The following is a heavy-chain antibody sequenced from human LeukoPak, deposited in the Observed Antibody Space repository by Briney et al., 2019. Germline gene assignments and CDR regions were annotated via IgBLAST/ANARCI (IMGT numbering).Heavy chain of an antibody. CDR3: ARDRLGSSSLFDY. CDR2: ISSSSSYI. J-gene: IGHJ4*02. D-gene: IGHD6-13*01. Sequence: GGSLRLSCADSGFTFSSYSMTWVRQAPGKGLEWVSYISSSSSYIYYADSVKGRFTISRDNAKNSLYLQMNSLRAEDTAVYYCARDRLGSSSLFDYWGQGTLVTVSS. CDR1: GFTFSSYS. V-gene: IGHV3-21*01.